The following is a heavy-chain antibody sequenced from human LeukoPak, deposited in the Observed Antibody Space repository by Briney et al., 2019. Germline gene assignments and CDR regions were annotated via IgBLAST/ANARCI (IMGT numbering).Heavy chain of an antibody. CDR1: GFTFSSYW. Sequence: QSGGSLRLSCAASGFTFSSYWMHWVRQPPGKGLVWVSHINPDERTTTYADSVKGRFTISRDNAQNTLYLQMNSLRAEDTAVYYCARGTALQDYWGQGTLVTVSS. D-gene: IGHD2/OR15-2a*01. V-gene: IGHV3-74*01. CDR2: INPDERTT. CDR3: ARGTALQDY. J-gene: IGHJ4*02.